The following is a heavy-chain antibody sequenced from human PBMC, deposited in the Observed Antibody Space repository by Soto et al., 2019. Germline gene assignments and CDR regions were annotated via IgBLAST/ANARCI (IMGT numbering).Heavy chain of an antibody. CDR1: GGSISSSSYY. J-gene: IGHJ6*02. CDR2: IYYSGST. D-gene: IGHD2-15*01. CDR3: AIHCSGGSCHALLYGMDV. Sequence: QLQLQESGPGLVKPSETLSLTCTVSGGSISSSSYYWGWIRQPPGKGLEWIGSIYYSGSTYYNPSLKSRVTISVDTSKNQFSLKLSSVTAADTAVYYCAIHCSGGSCHALLYGMDVWGQGTTVTVSS. V-gene: IGHV4-39*01.